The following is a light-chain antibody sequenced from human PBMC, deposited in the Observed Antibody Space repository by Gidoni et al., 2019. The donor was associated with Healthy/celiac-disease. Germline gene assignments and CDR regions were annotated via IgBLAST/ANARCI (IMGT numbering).Light chain of an antibody. J-gene: IGLJ2*01. CDR1: KLGDEY. CDR3: QAWDSSTADVV. Sequence: SYELPQPPSVSVSPGQTASITCSGDKLGDEYACWYQQKPGQSPVLVIYQDSKRPSGIPERFSGSNSGNTATLTISGTQAMDEADYYCQAWDSSTADVVFGGGTKLTVL. V-gene: IGLV3-1*01. CDR2: QDS.